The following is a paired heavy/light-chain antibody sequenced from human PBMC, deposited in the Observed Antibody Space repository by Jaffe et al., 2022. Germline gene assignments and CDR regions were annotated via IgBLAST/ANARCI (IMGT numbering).Heavy chain of an antibody. D-gene: IGHD3-10*01. CDR3: MPHTVTDQ. Sequence: EVQVVESGGGLVQPGRSLRLTCRGSGFTFGNYAVSWVRQAPGKGLEWVGFIRSKGSGGTASYAASVEGRVTISRDDSKNIAHLQMNSLKIEDTAIYYCMPHTVTDQWGQGTLVTVSS. CDR1: GFTFGNYA. J-gene: IGHJ4*02. V-gene: IGHV3-49*04. CDR2: IRSKGSGGTA.
Light chain of an antibody. CDR1: QSLLHDNGYNY. CDR3: MQGLETPLT. J-gene: IGKJ5*01. V-gene: IGKV2-28*01. Sequence: DIVMTQSPLSLPVTPGEPASISCRSSQSLLHDNGYNYLDWLLQRPGQSPQVLIYLGSNRASGVPDRFSGSGSGTDFTLKISRVEAEDVGIYYCMQGLETPLTFGQGTRLEIE. CDR2: LGS.